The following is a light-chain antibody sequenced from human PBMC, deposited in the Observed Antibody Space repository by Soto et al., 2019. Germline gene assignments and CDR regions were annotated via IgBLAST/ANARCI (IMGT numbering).Light chain of an antibody. V-gene: IGLV2-14*01. CDR1: GRDVGGYNY. J-gene: IGLJ2*01. CDR2: DVS. CDR3: SSYTSASTPLV. Sequence: QSVLTQAASVSGSPGQSITISCTGTGRDVGGYNYVSWYQQHPGKAPKVMIYDVSNRPSGVSNRFSGSKSGNTASLTISGLQAEDEADYYCSSYTSASTPLVFGGGTKVTVL.